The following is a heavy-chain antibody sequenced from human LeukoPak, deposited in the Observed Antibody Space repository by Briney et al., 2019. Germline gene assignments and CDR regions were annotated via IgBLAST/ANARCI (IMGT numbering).Heavy chain of an antibody. J-gene: IGHJ6*02. Sequence: GGSLRLSCAASGFTFSSYGVHWVRQAPGKGLEWVAVISYDGSNKYYADSVKGRFTISRDNSKNTLYVQMNSLRAEDTAVYYCAKDQAVGTTSDYYYYAMDVWGQGTTVTVSS. D-gene: IGHD1-26*01. V-gene: IGHV3-30*18. CDR3: AKDQAVGTTSDYYYYAMDV. CDR1: GFTFSSYG. CDR2: ISYDGSNK.